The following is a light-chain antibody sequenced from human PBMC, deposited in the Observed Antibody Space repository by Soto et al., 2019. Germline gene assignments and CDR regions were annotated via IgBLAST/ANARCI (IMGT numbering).Light chain of an antibody. J-gene: IGKJ1*01. Sequence: ENVLTQSPGTLSLSPGEGASLSCRASQRVISDYFGWYQQKEGQAPRLIIYATSRRAAGIPDRFSGSGSETDFTLTMSRVEPADSAIYYCQQYEASPWTFGKGTKLEIK. CDR2: ATS. V-gene: IGKV3-20*01. CDR3: QQYEASPWT. CDR1: QRVISDY.